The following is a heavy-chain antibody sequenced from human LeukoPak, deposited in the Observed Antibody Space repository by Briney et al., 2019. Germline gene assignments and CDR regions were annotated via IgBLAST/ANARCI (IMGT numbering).Heavy chain of an antibody. CDR2: ISPGGPT. CDR1: GFPFSSHG. V-gene: IGHV3-23*01. D-gene: IGHD5-12*01. J-gene: IGHJ4*02. Sequence: GGTLRLSCAGSGFPFSSHGMNWVRQAPGKGLEWVSGISPGGPTYYADSVKGRFTISRDDSKNTLYLRMKNLRAEDTAVYYCAKDGAWLRFDDWGQGILVSVSS. CDR3: AKDGAWLRFDD.